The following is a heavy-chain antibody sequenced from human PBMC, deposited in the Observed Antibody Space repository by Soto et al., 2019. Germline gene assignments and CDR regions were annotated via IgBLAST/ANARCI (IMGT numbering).Heavy chain of an antibody. D-gene: IGHD5-18*01. CDR2: IFYSGSA. CDR3: ARSPYSYGFNL. Sequence: QVQLQESGPGLVKPSQTLSLTCTVSGGSVSSDDHYWNWIRQPPGKGLECIGYIFYSGSAFYNPSLQSRVTISVDTSNNQFSLKMKSVTAADTAVYYCARSPYSYGFNLWGQGTLVTVSS. V-gene: IGHV4-30-4*01. J-gene: IGHJ4*02. CDR1: GGSVSSDDHY.